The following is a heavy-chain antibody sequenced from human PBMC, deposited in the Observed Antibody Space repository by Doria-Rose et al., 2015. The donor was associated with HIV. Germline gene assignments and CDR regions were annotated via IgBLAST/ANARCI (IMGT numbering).Heavy chain of an antibody. CDR2: TNHSGST. D-gene: IGHD1-1*01. J-gene: IGHJ6*02. V-gene: IGHV4-34*01. Sequence: QVQLQQWGAGLVKPSETLSLTCAVFGGSFSGYYWSWIRQPAGKWLEWIGETNHSGSTNYRTSLKSRVIIAVDTSKNLFSLKLSSVTAADTAVYYCARGLLRGGWNDVDYYYGMDVWGQGTTVTVSS. CDR3: ARGLLRGGWNDVDYYYGMDV. CDR1: GGSFSGYY.